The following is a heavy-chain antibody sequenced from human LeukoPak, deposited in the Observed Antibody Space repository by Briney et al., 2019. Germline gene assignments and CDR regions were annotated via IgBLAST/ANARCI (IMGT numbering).Heavy chain of an antibody. CDR1: GFSFSDYW. CDR2: IYSAERRI. CDR3: STSPVISSD. D-gene: IGHD3-22*01. V-gene: IGHV3-74*03. Sequence: PGGSLRLSRPGSGFSFSDYWLHWLGPAAAKGVEGVARIYSAERRIKYADSVKGRFNISRDNAKNTLYLEMNALSVEGTAVYFCSTSPVISSDCGQASLATVSS. J-gene: IGHJ4*02.